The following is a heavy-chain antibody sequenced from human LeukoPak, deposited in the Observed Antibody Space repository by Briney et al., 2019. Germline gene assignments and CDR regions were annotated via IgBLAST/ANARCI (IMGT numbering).Heavy chain of an antibody. CDR3: ATEVTSIVPDY. Sequence: VKVSCKVFGHTLSEMPMYWVRQAPGGGVEWMGGFDPENDERIYAQKFRGRVTMTEDTSTNTAYMELSSLRSDDTAVYYCATEVTSIVPDYWGQGTLVTVSS. CDR2: FDPENDER. V-gene: IGHV1-24*01. D-gene: IGHD2-21*02. CDR1: GHTLSEMP. J-gene: IGHJ4*02.